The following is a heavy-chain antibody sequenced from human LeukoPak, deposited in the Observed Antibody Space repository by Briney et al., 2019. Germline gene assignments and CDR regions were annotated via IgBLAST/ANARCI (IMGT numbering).Heavy chain of an antibody. V-gene: IGHV3-23*01. CDR2: ISSGGST. J-gene: IGHJ4*02. CDR1: GFTFNNYA. D-gene: IGHD6-6*01. CDR3: AKDTYSSSPYYFDY. Sequence: GGSLRLSCAAAGFTFNNYAMSWVRQAPGKGLKWVSGISSGGSTYYADSVKGRFTISRDNSKNTLFLQMSSLRAEDTAVYYCAKDTYSSSPYYFDYWGQGTLVTVSS.